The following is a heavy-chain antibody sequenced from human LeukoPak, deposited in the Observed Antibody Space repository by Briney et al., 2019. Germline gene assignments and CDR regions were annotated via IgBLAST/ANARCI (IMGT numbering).Heavy chain of an antibody. CDR2: IYYSGST. V-gene: IGHV4-59*01. Sequence: SETLSLTCTVSGGSISSYYWSWIRQPPGKGLEWIGYIYYSGSTNYNPSLKSRVTISVDTSKNQFSLKLSSVTAADTAVYYCARDFLHGVTGSAFDIWGQGTMVTVSS. CDR3: ARDFLHGVTGSAFDI. D-gene: IGHD3-10*01. J-gene: IGHJ3*02. CDR1: GGSISSYY.